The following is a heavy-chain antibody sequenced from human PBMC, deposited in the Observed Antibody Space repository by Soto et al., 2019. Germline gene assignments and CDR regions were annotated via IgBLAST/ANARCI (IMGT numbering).Heavy chain of an antibody. Sequence: QEQLVQSGAEVKKPGASVKVSCKTSGYTFTDYDINWVRQATGQGLEWIGWMNPNSGETGYAQKFQGRVTMTRSASISTAYLELSSLRSEDTAVYYCARVAVAARPRWYNCFDPWGQGTLVTVSS. CDR1: GYTFTDYD. CDR3: ARVAVAARPRWYNCFDP. V-gene: IGHV1-8*01. D-gene: IGHD2-15*01. CDR2: MNPNSGET. J-gene: IGHJ5*02.